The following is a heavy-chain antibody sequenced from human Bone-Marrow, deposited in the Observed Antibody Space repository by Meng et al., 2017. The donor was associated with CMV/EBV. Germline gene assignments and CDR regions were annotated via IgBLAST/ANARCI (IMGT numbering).Heavy chain of an antibody. CDR1: GFTFSSYA. CDR2: ISYDGSNK. D-gene: IGHD1-26*01. V-gene: IGHV3-30*04. CDR3: ARDGSGSFLGVFDY. J-gene: IGHJ4*02. Sequence: GGSLRLSCAASGFTFSSYAMHWVRQAPGKGLEWVAVISYDGSNKYYADSVKGRFTISRDNSKNTLYLQMNSLRAEDTAVYYCARDGSGSFLGVFDYWGQGTRVTVSS.